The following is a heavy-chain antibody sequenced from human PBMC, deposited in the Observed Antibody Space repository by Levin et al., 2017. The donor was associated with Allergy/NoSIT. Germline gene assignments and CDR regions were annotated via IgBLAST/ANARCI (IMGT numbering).Heavy chain of an antibody. CDR2: IDWNSGTV. CDR1: GFTFDDYA. V-gene: IGHV3-9*01. CDR3: VKGFGATVPSGMDV. Sequence: SLKISCTASGFTFDDYAMHWVRQGPGKGLEWVSFIDWNSGTVDYADSVKGRFTISRDNAKSSVYLQMNALSAEDTALYYCVKGFGATVPSGMDVWGPGTTVIVSS. D-gene: IGHD1-26*01. J-gene: IGHJ6*02.